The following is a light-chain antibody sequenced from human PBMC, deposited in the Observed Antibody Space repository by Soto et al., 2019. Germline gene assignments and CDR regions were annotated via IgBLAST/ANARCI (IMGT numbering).Light chain of an antibody. CDR1: QSVSSNY. Sequence: EIVLTQSPGTLSLSPGERATLSCRASQSVSSNYLAWYQQKPGQAPRLFIYGASSRATGIPDRFSGSGSGTDFTLTISRVEPEDFAVYYCQQYGSSVTFGQGTRLEIK. V-gene: IGKV3-20*01. J-gene: IGKJ5*01. CDR2: GAS. CDR3: QQYGSSVT.